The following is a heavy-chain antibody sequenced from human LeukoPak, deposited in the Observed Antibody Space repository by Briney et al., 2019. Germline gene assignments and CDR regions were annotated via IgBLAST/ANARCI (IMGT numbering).Heavy chain of an antibody. CDR3: ARVCGWNRIEDY. CDR2: INPDGRLS. CDR1: GFTFSSHW. Sequence: GGSLTLSCRVSGFTFSSHWMYWVRQAAGKGLVWVSQINPDGRLSPYADSVTGRLTISRDNAKNRHYLQMNSLRVDDTAVYYCARVCGWNRIEDYWGQGNLVTVSS. D-gene: IGHD1/OR15-1a*01. V-gene: IGHV3-74*03. J-gene: IGHJ4*02.